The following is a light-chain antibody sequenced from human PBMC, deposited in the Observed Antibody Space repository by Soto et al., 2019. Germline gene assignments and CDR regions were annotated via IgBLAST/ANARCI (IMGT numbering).Light chain of an antibody. J-gene: IGLJ2*01. CDR3: ASYTSISTSVI. V-gene: IGLV2-14*01. Sequence: QSALTQPASVSGSPGQSITISCTGTSSDVGGYKYVSWYQQHPDKAPKLIIFEVSNRPSGISSRFSGSKSGNTASLTISGLQAEDEADYYCASYTSISTSVIFGRGTKLTV. CDR2: EVS. CDR1: SSDVGGYKY.